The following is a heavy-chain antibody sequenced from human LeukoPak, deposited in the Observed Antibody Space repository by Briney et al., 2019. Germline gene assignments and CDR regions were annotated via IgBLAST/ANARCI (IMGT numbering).Heavy chain of an antibody. D-gene: IGHD6-19*01. V-gene: IGHV4-59*01. Sequence: PSETLSLTCSVSGVSISRYYWSWIRQPPGKGLEWVGYVYYSESTNYNPSLKSRVTISVDTSKNQFSLNLSSVTAADTAVYYCARHSQGEYSSGWRYFDYWGQGTLVTVSS. CDR1: GVSISRYY. CDR2: VYYSEST. CDR3: ARHSQGEYSSGWRYFDY. J-gene: IGHJ4*02.